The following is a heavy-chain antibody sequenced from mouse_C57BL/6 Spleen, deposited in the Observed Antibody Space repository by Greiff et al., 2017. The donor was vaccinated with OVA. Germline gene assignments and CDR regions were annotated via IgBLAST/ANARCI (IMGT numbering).Heavy chain of an antibody. V-gene: IGHV1-53*01. D-gene: IGHD1-1*01. CDR1: GYTFTSYW. CDR2: INPSSGGT. CDR3: ARDPITTVVANFDY. J-gene: IGHJ2*01. Sequence: QVQLQQPGTDLVKPGASVKLSCKASGYTFTSYWMHWVKQRPGQGLEWFGTINPSSGGTNYNEKFKSTATLTVDKSSSTAYMQLSSLTSEDAAVYYWARDPITTVVANFDYWGQGTTLTVSS.